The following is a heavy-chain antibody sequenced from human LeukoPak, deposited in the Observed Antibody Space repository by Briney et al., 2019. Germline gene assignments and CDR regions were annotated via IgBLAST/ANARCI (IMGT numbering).Heavy chain of an antibody. J-gene: IGHJ5*02. CDR3: ARYPAYLTGSLGP. CDR2: IYYSGST. D-gene: IGHD3-10*01. V-gene: IGHV4-30-4*01. Sequence: SETLSLTCTVSGGSISSGDYYWSWIRQPPGKGLEWIGYIYYSGSTYYNPSLKSRVTISVDTSKNQFSLKLSSVTAADTAVYYCARYPAYLTGSLGPWGQGTLVTVSS. CDR1: GGSISSGDYY.